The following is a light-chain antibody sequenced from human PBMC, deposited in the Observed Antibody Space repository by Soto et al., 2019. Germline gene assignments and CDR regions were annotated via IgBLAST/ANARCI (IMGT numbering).Light chain of an antibody. V-gene: IGKV2-24*01. CDR3: MQATHLPWT. J-gene: IGKJ1*01. Sequence: DIVKTQQPLSSPVTLGPPASISCVSRRVVVHSDGNTYLSWLHKRPGQHPRXMIYKISMRFSGVPDRFSGSGAGTDFKLKISRVEAEEVGVYLCMQATHLPWTFGQGTKVEIK. CDR2: KIS. CDR1: RVVVHSDGNTY.